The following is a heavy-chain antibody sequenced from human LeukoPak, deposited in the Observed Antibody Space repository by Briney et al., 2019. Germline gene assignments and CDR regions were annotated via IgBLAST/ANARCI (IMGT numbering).Heavy chain of an antibody. J-gene: IGHJ3*02. CDR3: ARDKGDYSNYGHLSAFDI. Sequence: SETLSLTCSVPGGPIRSYYWSWIRQPAGKVLECIGRIYTCGSTNYNPPLKSRVTMSVDTSKNQFSLKLSSVTAADTAVYYCARDKGDYSNYGHLSAFDIWGQGTMVTVSS. V-gene: IGHV4-4*07. D-gene: IGHD4-11*01. CDR2: IYTCGST. CDR1: GGPIRSYY.